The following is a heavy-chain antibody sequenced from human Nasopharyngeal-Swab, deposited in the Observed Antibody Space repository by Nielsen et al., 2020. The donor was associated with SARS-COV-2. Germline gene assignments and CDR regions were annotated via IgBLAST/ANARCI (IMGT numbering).Heavy chain of an antibody. J-gene: IGHJ5*02. Sequence: GSLRLSCAVYGGSFSGYYWSWIRQPPGKGLEWIGEISHSGSTNYNPSLKSRVTISVDTSKNQFSLKLSSVTAADTAVYYCARDPGYSYFNWFDPWGQGTLVTVSS. V-gene: IGHV4-34*01. D-gene: IGHD5-18*01. CDR1: GGSFSGYY. CDR2: ISHSGST. CDR3: ARDPGYSYFNWFDP.